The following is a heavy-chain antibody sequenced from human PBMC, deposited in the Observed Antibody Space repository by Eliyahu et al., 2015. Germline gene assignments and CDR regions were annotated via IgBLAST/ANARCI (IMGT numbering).Heavy chain of an antibody. J-gene: IGHJ4*02. CDR2: IYSGGST. V-gene: IGHV3-53*01. CDR3: ARLSGSYPFDY. CDR1: GFPVSSXY. Sequence: VQLVESGGGLIQPGGSLXLXCAASGFPVSSXYXSWVXQAPGKGLEWVSVIYSGGSTYYADSVKGRFTISRDNSKNTLYLQMNXLRAEDTAVYYCARLSGSYPFDYWGQGTLVTVSS. D-gene: IGHD1-26*01.